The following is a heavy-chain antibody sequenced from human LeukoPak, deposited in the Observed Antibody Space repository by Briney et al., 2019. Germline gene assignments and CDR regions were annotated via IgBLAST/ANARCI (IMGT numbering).Heavy chain of an antibody. CDR3: ASPASGCTSISCYLYY. V-gene: IGHV5-51*01. CDR1: GYSFTSYC. Sequence: GESLKISCKRSGYSFTSYCIAWVRQMPGKGLEWIGIIYPGDSDTRYSPSFQGQVTISADKSISTAYLQWSSLKASDTAMYYCASPASGCTSISCYLYYWGQGTLVTVSS. J-gene: IGHJ4*02. CDR2: IYPGDSDT. D-gene: IGHD2-2*01.